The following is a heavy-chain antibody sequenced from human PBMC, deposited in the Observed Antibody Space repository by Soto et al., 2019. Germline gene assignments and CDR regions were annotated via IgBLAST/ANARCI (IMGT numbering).Heavy chain of an antibody. V-gene: IGHV3-23*01. CDR3: VKFRGRAYHYYYMDV. D-gene: IGHD3-16*01. CDR1: GFSFSTYG. Sequence: DVQLLESGGGLAQRGGSLRLSCAASGFSFSTYGMTWVRQAPGKGLEWVSYGGSGGSTYYADSVKGRFTISRDNSKNTLYLQMSSRRAEDTAVYYCVKFRGRAYHYYYMDVWGNGTTVTVSS. J-gene: IGHJ6*03. CDR2: GGSGGST.